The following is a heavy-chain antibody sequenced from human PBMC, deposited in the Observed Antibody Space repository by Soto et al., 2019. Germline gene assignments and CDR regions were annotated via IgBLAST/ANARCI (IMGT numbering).Heavy chain of an antibody. D-gene: IGHD1-7*01. J-gene: IGHJ6*02. CDR3: ARDSSNPPWTYSGMDV. V-gene: IGHV3-30*04. CDR2: ILHTGTIK. Sequence: QVQLVESGGGVVQPGGSLRLSCAASGFSPSDYALHWVRQAPAKGLEWVSVILHTGTIKAYADSVKGRFTISIDFSTNTVFLEMGRLRPEDTAVYYCARDSSNPPWTYSGMDVWGQGTAVTVSS. CDR1: GFSPSDYA.